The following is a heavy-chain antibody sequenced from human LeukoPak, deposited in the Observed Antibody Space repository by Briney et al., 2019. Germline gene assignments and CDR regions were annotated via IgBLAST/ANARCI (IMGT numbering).Heavy chain of an antibody. D-gene: IGHD3-3*02. Sequence: PSETLSLTCTVSGGSISSYYWSWIRQPPGKGLEWIGYIYYGGSTNYNPSLKSRVTISVDTSKNQFSLKLSSVTAADTAVYYCARGIFGLDYWGQGTLVTVSS. J-gene: IGHJ4*02. CDR2: IYYGGST. CDR3: ARGIFGLDY. CDR1: GGSISSYY. V-gene: IGHV4-59*01.